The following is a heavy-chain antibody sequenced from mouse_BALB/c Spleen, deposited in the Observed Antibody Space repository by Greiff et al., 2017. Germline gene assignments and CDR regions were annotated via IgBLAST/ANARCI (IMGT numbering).Heavy chain of an antibody. V-gene: IGHV14-4*02. J-gene: IGHJ2*01. CDR3: YVLATGVADY. D-gene: IGHD1-1*01. CDR2: IDPENGDT. CDR1: GFNIKDYY. Sequence: VQLQQSGAELVRSGASVKLSCTASGFNIKDYYMHWVKQRPEQGLEWIGWIDPENGDTEYAPKFQGKATMTADTSSNTAYLQLSSLTSEDTAVYYCYVLATGVADYWGQGTTLTVSS.